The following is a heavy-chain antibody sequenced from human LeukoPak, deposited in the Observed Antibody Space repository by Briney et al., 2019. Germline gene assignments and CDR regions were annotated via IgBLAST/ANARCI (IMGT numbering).Heavy chain of an antibody. D-gene: IGHD5-24*01. V-gene: IGHV3-43D*03. CDR2: ISWDGGST. Sequence: PGGSLRLSCAASGFTFDDYAMHWVRQAPGKGLEWVSLISWDGGSTYYADSVKGRFTISRDNSKNSLYLQMNSLRAEDTALYYCAKDFGGGYNNAFDIWGQGTMVTVSS. J-gene: IGHJ3*02. CDR3: AKDFGGGYNNAFDI. CDR1: GFTFDDYA.